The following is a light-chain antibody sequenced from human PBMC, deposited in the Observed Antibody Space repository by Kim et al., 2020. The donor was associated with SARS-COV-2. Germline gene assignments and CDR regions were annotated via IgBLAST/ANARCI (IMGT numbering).Light chain of an antibody. CDR3: QQYHNWPPIT. CDR2: DAS. CDR1: QNVGTK. V-gene: IGKV3-15*01. Sequence: PGERAALSCKSSQNVGTKLAWYQQKPGQTPRLLICDASTRASGIPDRFFGSGSGTEFTLIIGRLQSEDFALYYCQQYHNWPPITFGQGTRLEIK. J-gene: IGKJ5*01.